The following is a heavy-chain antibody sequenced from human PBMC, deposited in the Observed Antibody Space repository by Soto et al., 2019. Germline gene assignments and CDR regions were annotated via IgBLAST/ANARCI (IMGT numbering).Heavy chain of an antibody. J-gene: IGHJ6*02. CDR3: ARHGNSLYYGMDV. CDR1: GYSFTSYW. CDR2: IHPGDSDT. Sequence: PGESLKISCKGSGYSFTSYWIGWVRQMPGKGLEWMGIIHPGDSDTRYSPSFQGQVTISADKSISTAYLQWSSLKASDTAMYYCARHGNSLYYGMDVWGQGTTVTVSS. D-gene: IGHD4-4*01. V-gene: IGHV5-51*01.